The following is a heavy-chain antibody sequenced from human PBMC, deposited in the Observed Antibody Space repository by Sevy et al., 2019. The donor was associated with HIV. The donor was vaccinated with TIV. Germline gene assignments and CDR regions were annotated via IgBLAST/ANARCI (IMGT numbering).Heavy chain of an antibody. J-gene: IGHJ6*02. D-gene: IGHD6-19*01. CDR1: GYTFTSYG. Sequence: ASVKVSCKASGYTFTSYGISWVRQAPGQGLEWMGWISAYNGNTNYAQKLQGRVTMTTDTSTSTAYMELRSLRSDDTAVYYCARFAVARTGYYGMDVWGQGTTVTVSS. CDR3: ARFAVARTGYYGMDV. CDR2: ISAYNGNT. V-gene: IGHV1-18*01.